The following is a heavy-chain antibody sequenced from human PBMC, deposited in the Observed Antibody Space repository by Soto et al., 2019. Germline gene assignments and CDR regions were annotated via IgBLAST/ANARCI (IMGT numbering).Heavy chain of an antibody. CDR3: ARSEDYYYYGMDV. CDR2: ISYDGSNK. CDR1: GFTFSSYA. Sequence: QVQLVESGGGVVQPGRSLRLSCAASGFTFSSYAMHWVRQAPGKGLEWVAVISYDGSNKYYADSVKGQFTISRDNSKNTLYLQMNSLRAEDTAVYYCARSEDYYYYGMDVWGQGTTVTVSS. V-gene: IGHV3-30-3*01. J-gene: IGHJ6*02.